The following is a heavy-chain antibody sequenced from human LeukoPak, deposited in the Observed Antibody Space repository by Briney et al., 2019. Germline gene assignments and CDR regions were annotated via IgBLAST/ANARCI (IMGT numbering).Heavy chain of an antibody. CDR3: AREVISTPSYFDY. CDR1: GFTFSSYS. V-gene: IGHV3-53*01. CDR2: IHRDDKT. J-gene: IGHJ4*02. Sequence: GGSLRLSCAASGFTFSSYSMNWVRRAPGKGLEWVSFIHRDDKTYYADSVKGRFTMSRDSSKNTLYLQMNSLGADDTAVYYCAREVISTPSYFDYWGQGILVTVSS. D-gene: IGHD2-2*01.